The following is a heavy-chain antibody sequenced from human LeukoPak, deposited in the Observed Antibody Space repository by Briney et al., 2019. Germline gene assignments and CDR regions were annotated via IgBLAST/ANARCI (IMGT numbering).Heavy chain of an antibody. CDR3: ARDMVAMRPNKWFDP. Sequence: KPSETPSLTCNVSGGSFSDYYWHWIRQPAGKGLEWIGFMYSSGSPYYNPSLRSRVTLSVDTSKNQFFLKLKSVAAADTAVYYCARDMVAMRPNKWFDPWGQGVLVTVSS. CDR2: MYSSGSP. D-gene: IGHD5-12*01. CDR1: GGSFSDYY. J-gene: IGHJ5*02. V-gene: IGHV4-4*07.